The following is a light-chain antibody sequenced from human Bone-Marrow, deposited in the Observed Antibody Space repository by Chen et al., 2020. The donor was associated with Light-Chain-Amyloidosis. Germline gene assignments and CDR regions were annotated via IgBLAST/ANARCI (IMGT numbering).Light chain of an antibody. CDR1: QSLLHFNGYNY. Sequence: DIVMTQSPLSLPVTPGEPASISCRSSQSLLHFNGYNYLDWYLQKPGQSPQLLIYLGSNRASGVPDRFSGSGSGTDFTLKISRVEAEDVGVYYCMQALQTSFTFGPGTKVEIK. V-gene: IGKV2-28*01. J-gene: IGKJ3*01. CDR2: LGS. CDR3: MQALQTSFT.